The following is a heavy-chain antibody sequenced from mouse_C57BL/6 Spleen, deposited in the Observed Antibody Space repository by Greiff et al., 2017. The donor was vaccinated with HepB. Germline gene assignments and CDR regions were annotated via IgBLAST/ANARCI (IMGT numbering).Heavy chain of an antibody. CDR2: IDPSDSYT. V-gene: IGHV1-59*01. CDR3: ARAGSSPWFAY. Sequence: VKLQQPGAELVRPGTSVKLSCKASGYTFTSYWMHWVKQRPGQGLEWIGVIDPSDSYTNYNQKFKGKATLTVDTSSSTAYMQLSSLTSEDSAVYYCARAGSSPWFAYWGQGTLVTVSA. J-gene: IGHJ3*01. D-gene: IGHD1-1*01. CDR1: GYTFTSYW.